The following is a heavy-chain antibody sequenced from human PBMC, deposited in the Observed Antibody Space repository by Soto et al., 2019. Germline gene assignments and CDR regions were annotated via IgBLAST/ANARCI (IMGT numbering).Heavy chain of an antibody. Sequence: QITLKESGPTLVKPTQTLTLTCTFSGFSLSTSGVGVGWIRQPPGKALEWLALIYWDDDKRYSPSLKSRLTITKDTSKNQVVLTMTNMDPVDTATYYCAHSDMESGYSSSWAGGFDYWGQGTLVTVSS. CDR3: AHSDMESGYSSSWAGGFDY. J-gene: IGHJ4*02. V-gene: IGHV2-5*02. CDR2: IYWDDDK. D-gene: IGHD6-13*01. CDR1: GFSLSTSGVG.